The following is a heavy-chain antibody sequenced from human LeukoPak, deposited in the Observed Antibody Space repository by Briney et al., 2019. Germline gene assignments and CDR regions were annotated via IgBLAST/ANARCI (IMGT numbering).Heavy chain of an antibody. CDR2: IIPIFGTA. CDR3: ARDRGYSYGYSDY. CDR1: GGTFSSYA. V-gene: IGHV1-69*05. J-gene: IGHJ4*02. D-gene: IGHD5-18*01. Sequence: SVKVSCKASGGTFSSYAISWVRQAPGRGLEWMGRIIPIFGTANYAQKFQGRVTITTDESTSTAYMELSSLRSEDTAVYYCARDRGYSYGYSDYWGQGTLVTVSS.